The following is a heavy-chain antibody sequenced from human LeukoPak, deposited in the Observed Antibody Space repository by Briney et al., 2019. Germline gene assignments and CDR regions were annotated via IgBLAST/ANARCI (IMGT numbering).Heavy chain of an antibody. CDR1: GFTFSDYW. V-gene: IGHV3-74*01. J-gene: IGHJ4*02. CDR3: ARGYRGGYYFDY. D-gene: IGHD3-10*01. Sequence: AGGSLRLSCAASGFTFSDYWMHWVRQAPGKGLVWVSRIKFDGSSTYYADSVKGRFTVSRDDAKNTLYLQMNSLRAEDTAVYYCARGYRGGYYFDYWGQGTLVTVSS. CDR2: IKFDGSST.